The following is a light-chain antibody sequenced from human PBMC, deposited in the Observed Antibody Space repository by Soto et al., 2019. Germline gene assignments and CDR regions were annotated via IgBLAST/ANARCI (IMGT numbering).Light chain of an antibody. CDR2: DVS. CDR1: GSDVGGYED. CDR3: SSYTSSSTVV. Sequence: QSALTQPASVSGSPGQSITISCTGTGSDVGGYEDVSWYQQHPGTAPKLVIYDVSNRPSGVSNRFSGSKSGNTASLTISGLQAEDEADYYCSSYTSSSTVVFGGGTKLTVL. J-gene: IGLJ2*01. V-gene: IGLV2-14*01.